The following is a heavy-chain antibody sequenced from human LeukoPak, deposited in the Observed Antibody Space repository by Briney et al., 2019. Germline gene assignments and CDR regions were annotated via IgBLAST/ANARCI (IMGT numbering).Heavy chain of an antibody. V-gene: IGHV4-59*01. CDR2: IYYSGST. CDR1: GGSISSYY. D-gene: IGHD6-19*01. J-gene: IGHJ3*02. Sequence: SETLSLTCTVSGGSISSYYWSWIRQPPGKGLEWIGCIYYSGSTNYNPSLKSRVTISVDTSKNQFSLKLSSVTAADTAVYYCARFGAVAVRDAFDIWGQGTMATVSS. CDR3: ARFGAVAVRDAFDI.